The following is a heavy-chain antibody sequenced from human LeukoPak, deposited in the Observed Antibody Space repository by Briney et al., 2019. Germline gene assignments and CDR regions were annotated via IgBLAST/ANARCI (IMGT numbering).Heavy chain of an antibody. V-gene: IGHV3-23*01. D-gene: IGHD6-19*01. CDR3: AKDGHCPGALCPTQIAVAGYNDN. CDR2: ISDSGSAT. Sequence: GGSLRLSCAASGFTFNNYAMSWVRQAPGKGLEWVSAISDSGSATNYADSVKGRFTISRDNSKNTLYLQMNSLGAEDTAVYYCAKDGHCPGALCPTQIAVAGYNDNWGQGTLVTVSS. J-gene: IGHJ4*02. CDR1: GFTFNNYA.